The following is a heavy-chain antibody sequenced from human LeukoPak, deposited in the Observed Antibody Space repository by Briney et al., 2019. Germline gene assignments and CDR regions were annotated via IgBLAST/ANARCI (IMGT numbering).Heavy chain of an antibody. J-gene: IGHJ4*02. CDR1: GYTFSSHG. Sequence: GASVKVSCKASGYTFSSHGFSWVRQAPGQGLEWMGWISAYNGNTNYAQKLQGRVTMTTDTSTSTAYMELRSLRSDDTAVYYCARKGSSPTRNPDDYWGQGTLVTVSS. CDR2: ISAYNGNT. V-gene: IGHV1-18*01. D-gene: IGHD1-26*01. CDR3: ARKGSSPTRNPDDY.